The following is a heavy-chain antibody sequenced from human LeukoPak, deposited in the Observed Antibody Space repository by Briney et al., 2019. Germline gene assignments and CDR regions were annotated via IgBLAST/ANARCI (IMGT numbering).Heavy chain of an antibody. Sequence: GGSLRLSCAASGYTFRSYDMNWVRQAPGKGLEWVSYISSSGSPIYYADSVKGRFTTSRDNAKNSLYLQMNSLRAEDTAVYYCARYDNGDHDAFDIWGQGTVVTVSS. V-gene: IGHV3-48*03. J-gene: IGHJ3*02. D-gene: IGHD3-10*01. CDR2: ISSSGSPI. CDR1: GYTFRSYD. CDR3: ARYDNGDHDAFDI.